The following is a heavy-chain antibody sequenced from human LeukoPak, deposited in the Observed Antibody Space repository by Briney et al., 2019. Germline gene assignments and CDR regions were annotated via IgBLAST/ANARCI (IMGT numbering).Heavy chain of an antibody. CDR1: GGSISSSNW. J-gene: IGHJ4*02. D-gene: IGHD6-19*01. Sequence: TSETLSLTCAVSGGSISSSNWWSWVRQPPGKGLEWIGEIYHSGSTNYNPSLKSRVTISVDKSKNQFSLKLSSVTAADTAVYYCASGLPGYSSGWYYFDSWGQGTLVTVSS. CDR3: ASGLPGYSSGWYYFDS. CDR2: IYHSGST. V-gene: IGHV4-4*02.